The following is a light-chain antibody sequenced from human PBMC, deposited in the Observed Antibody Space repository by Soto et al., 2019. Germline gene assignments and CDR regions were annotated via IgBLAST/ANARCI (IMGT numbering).Light chain of an antibody. J-gene: IGLJ3*02. CDR2: EVN. CDR1: GSDVGDSSH. Sequence: QSALTQPRSVSGSPGQSVTISCTATGSDVGDSSHVSWYQLHPGKAPKLMIYEVNNRPSGVPDRFSGSKSGSTASLTISGLQAEDEAEYDCCLSPGSLTWLFGGGTQLTVL. V-gene: IGLV2-11*01. CDR3: CLSPGSLTWL.